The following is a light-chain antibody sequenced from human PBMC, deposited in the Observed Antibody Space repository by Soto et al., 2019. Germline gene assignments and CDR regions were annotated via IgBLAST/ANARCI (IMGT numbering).Light chain of an antibody. CDR3: PQYGSSRWT. V-gene: IGKV3-20*01. CDR1: QSVSSSY. Sequence: EMVLTQSPGTLSLSPGERTTLSCRASQSVSSSYLAWYQQKPGQAPRLLIYAASSRATGIPDRFSGSGSGTDFTLTISRLEPEDFAVYYCPQYGSSRWTFGQGTKVEIK. J-gene: IGKJ1*01. CDR2: AAS.